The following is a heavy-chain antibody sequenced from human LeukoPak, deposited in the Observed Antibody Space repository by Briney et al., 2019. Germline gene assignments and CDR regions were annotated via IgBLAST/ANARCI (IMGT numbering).Heavy chain of an antibody. D-gene: IGHD3-3*02. CDR2: MNPNSGNT. CDR1: GYTFTSYD. J-gene: IGHJ5*02. V-gene: IGHV1-8*01. CDR3: ARDLNRAISGLHWFDP. Sequence: WASVKVSCKASGYTFTSYDINWVRQATGQGLEWMGWMNPNSGNTGYAQKLQGRVTMTTDTSTSTAYMELRSLRSDDTAVYYCARDLNRAISGLHWFDPWGQGTLVTVSS.